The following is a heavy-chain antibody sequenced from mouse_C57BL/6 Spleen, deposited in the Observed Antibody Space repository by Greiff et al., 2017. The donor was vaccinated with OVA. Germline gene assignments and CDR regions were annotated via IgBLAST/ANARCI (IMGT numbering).Heavy chain of an antibody. D-gene: IGHD2-4*01. J-gene: IGHJ3*01. V-gene: IGHV1-80*01. CDR3: ARGGYDYGSWFAY. Sequence: QVQLKQSGAELVKPGASVKISCKASGYAFSSYWMNWVKQRPGKGLEWIGQIYPGDGDTNYNGKFKGKATLTADKSSSTAYMQLSSLTSEDSAVYFCARGGYDYGSWFAYWGQGTLVTVSA. CDR2: IYPGDGDT. CDR1: GYAFSSYW.